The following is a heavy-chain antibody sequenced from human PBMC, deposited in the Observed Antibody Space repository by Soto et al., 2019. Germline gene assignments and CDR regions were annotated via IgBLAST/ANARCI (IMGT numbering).Heavy chain of an antibody. CDR3: ARKRLVNNSGYDMIYT. CDR1: GFSLSTSGVG. D-gene: IGHD3-9*01. CDR2: IYWNDDK. V-gene: IGHV2-5*01. Sequence: GSGPTLVNPTQTLTLTCTFSGFSLSTSGVGVGWIRQPPGKALEWLALIYWNDDKRYSPSLKSRLTITGDTSKNQVVLTMTNMDPVDTATYYCARKRLVNNSGYDMIYTWGQEALLTISS. J-gene: IGHJ4*02.